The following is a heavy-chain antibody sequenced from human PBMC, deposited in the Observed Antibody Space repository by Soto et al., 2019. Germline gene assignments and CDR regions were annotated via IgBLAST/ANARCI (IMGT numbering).Heavy chain of an antibody. V-gene: IGHV3-23*01. CDR2: ISGSGGST. D-gene: IGHD3-10*01. CDR1: GFTFSSYD. CDR3: AIRGLTKSEVRGYFDY. Sequence: EVQLLESGGGLVQPGGSLRLSCAASGFTFSSYDMTWVRQAPGKGLEWVSAISGSGGSTNYGDSVKGRFTISRDNSKNTLFMQMNSLRAEDTAVYYCAIRGLTKSEVRGYFDYWGRGTLVNVSS. J-gene: IGHJ4*02.